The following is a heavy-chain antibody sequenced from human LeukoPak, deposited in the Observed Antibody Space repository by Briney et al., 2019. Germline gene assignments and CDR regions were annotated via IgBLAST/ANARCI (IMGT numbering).Heavy chain of an antibody. CDR1: GYTFTGYY. D-gene: IGHD2-15*01. CDR3: ARYCSGGSCLSGMDV. Sequence: SVKVSCKASGYTFTGYYMHWVRQAPGQGLEWMGGIIPIFGTANYAQKFQGRVTITADESTSTAYMELSSLRSEDTAVYYCARYCSGGSCLSGMDVWGQGTTVTVSS. J-gene: IGHJ6*02. CDR2: IIPIFGTA. V-gene: IGHV1-69*13.